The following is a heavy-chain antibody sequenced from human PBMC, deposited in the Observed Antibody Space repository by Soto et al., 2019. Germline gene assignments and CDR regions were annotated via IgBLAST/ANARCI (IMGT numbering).Heavy chain of an antibody. V-gene: IGHV3-23*01. Sequence: EVQLLESGGGLVQPGGSLRLSCAASGFTFSSYAMSWVRQAPGKGLEWVSAISVSGGSTYYAYSVKGRFTISRDDSKNTLYLQMNSLRAEDTDVYYCSKDPFAEYYIVGATTGYYFDYWGPGTLVTVSS. CDR3: SKDPFAEYYIVGATTGYYFDY. D-gene: IGHD1-26*01. J-gene: IGHJ4*02. CDR2: ISVSGGST. CDR1: GFTFSSYA.